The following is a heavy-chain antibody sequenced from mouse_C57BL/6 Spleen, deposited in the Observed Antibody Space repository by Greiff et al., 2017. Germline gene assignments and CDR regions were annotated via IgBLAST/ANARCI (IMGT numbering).Heavy chain of an antibody. D-gene: IGHD2-5*01. CDR2: INPNNGGT. J-gene: IGHJ3*01. V-gene: IGHV1-26*01. CDR3: ARPADYSNYEFAY. CDR1: GYTFTDYY. Sequence: VQLQQSGPELVKPGASVKISCKASGYTFTDYYMNWVKQSHGKSLEWIGDINPNNGGTSYNQKFKGKATLTVDKSSSTAYMELRSLTSEDSAVYYCARPADYSNYEFAYWGQGTLVTVSA.